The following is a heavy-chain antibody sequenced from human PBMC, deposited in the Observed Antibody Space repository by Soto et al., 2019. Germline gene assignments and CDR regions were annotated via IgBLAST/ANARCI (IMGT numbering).Heavy chain of an antibody. D-gene: IGHD3-9*01. V-gene: IGHV3-48*01. Sequence: GGSLRLSCAASGFTFSSYSMNWVRQAPGKGLEWVSYISSSSSTIYYADSVKGRFTISRDNAKNSLYLQMNSLRAEDTAVYYCARGTQYYDILTGYYYYFDYWGQGTLVTVSS. J-gene: IGHJ4*02. CDR2: ISSSSSTI. CDR1: GFTFSSYS. CDR3: ARGTQYYDILTGYYYYFDY.